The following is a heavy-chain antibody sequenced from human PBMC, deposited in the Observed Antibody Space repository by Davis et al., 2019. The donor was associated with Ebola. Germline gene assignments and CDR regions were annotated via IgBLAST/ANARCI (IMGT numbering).Heavy chain of an antibody. V-gene: IGHV3-74*01. CDR2: IGSDGGSA. CDR1: GFNFDDYA. CDR3: GRVIFFPGIGMDV. D-gene: IGHD1-14*01. J-gene: IGHJ6*02. Sequence: PGGSLRLSCAASGFNFDDYAMHWVRQVPGKGLEWVSRIGSDGGSASYADSVKGRFTISRDNAKNTLYLQMNSLRAEDTAVYYCGRVIFFPGIGMDVWGQGTTVTVSS.